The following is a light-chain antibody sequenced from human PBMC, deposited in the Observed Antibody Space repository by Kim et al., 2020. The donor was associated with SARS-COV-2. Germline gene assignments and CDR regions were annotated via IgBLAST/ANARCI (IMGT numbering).Light chain of an antibody. CDR2: GAS. CDR1: QSVSSSY. J-gene: IGKJ2*01. CDR3: QQYGSSPMYT. Sequence: EIVLTQSPGTLSLSPGERATHSCRASQSVSSSYLAWYQQKPGQAPRLLIYGASSRATGIPDRFSGSGSGTDFTLTISRLEPEDFAVYYCQQYGSSPMYTFGQGPKLEL. V-gene: IGKV3-20*01.